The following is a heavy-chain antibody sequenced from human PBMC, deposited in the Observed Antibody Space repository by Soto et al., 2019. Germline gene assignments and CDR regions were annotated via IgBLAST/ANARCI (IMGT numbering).Heavy chain of an antibody. J-gene: IGHJ6*02. D-gene: IGHD3-10*01. CDR2: IWYDGSNK. CDR1: GFTFSSYG. Sequence: QVQLVESGGGVVQPGRSLRLSCAASGFTFSSYGMHWVRQAPGKGLEWVAVIWYDGSNKYYADSVKGRFTISRDNSKNTLYLQMNSLRAEDTAVYYGARGRITMVRGFYGMDVWGQGTTVTVSS. CDR3: ARGRITMVRGFYGMDV. V-gene: IGHV3-33*01.